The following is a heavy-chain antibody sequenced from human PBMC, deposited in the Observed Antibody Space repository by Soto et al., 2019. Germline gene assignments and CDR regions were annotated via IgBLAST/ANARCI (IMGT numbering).Heavy chain of an antibody. V-gene: IGHV3-21*01. Sequence: LRLSCAASGFTFNSYSVNWVRQAPGKGLEWVASISSGSVYIDFADSVKGRFTISRDDVTNSVSLQMDSLRVEDTGIYYCARYDAFKAFDLWGQGTMVTVSS. J-gene: IGHJ3*01. CDR1: GFTFNSYS. CDR3: ARYDAFKAFDL. CDR2: ISSGSVYI. D-gene: IGHD1-1*01.